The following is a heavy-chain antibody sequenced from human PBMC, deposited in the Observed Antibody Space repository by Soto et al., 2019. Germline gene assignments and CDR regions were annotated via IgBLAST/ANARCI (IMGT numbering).Heavy chain of an antibody. J-gene: IGHJ5*02. D-gene: IGHD3-10*01. CDR2: IWYDGSNQ. V-gene: IGHV3-33*01. CDR1: GFTFRSYA. Sequence: QGQLVESGGGMVQPGTSLRLSCAASGFTFRSYAMHWVRPAPGKGLEWVASIWYDGSNQHYAHSVRGRFTISRDNSKNTLVLQMRSLRVDDTAGYYCARDQDGLGSSWFEPWGKGTLVTVSS. CDR3: ARDQDGLGSSWFEP.